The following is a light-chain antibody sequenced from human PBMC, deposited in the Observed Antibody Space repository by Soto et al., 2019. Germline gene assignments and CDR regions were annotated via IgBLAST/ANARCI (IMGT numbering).Light chain of an antibody. Sequence: EIVLTQSPGTLSLSPGERATLSCRASQSVSSSYLAWYQQKPGQAPRLLIYGASSRATGIPDRFSGSGSGTDFTLKISRVEAEDVGLYYCMQALQTPSTFGQGTKVDIK. CDR3: MQALQTPST. V-gene: IGKV3-20*01. CDR2: GAS. CDR1: QSVSSSY. J-gene: IGKJ1*01.